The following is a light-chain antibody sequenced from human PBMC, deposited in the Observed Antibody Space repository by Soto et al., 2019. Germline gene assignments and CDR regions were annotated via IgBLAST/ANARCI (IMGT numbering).Light chain of an antibody. J-gene: IGLJ1*01. V-gene: IGLV1-40*01. CDR3: QSYDCSLSGVV. Sequence: QSVLTQPPSVSGAPGQRVTISCTGSSSNIGAGYDVHWYQQLPGTAPKLLIYGNSNRPSGVPDRFSGSKSGTSASLAITGLQAEDEADYYCQSYDCSLSGVVFGTGTKVTVL. CDR2: GNS. CDR1: SSNIGAGYD.